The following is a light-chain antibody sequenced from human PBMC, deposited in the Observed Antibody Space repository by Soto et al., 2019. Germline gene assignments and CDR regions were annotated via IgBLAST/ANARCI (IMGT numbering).Light chain of an antibody. J-gene: IGKJ2*01. Sequence: EMVMTQSPATLSVSQGDGATLSCRTSHSVNTNLGWYQQKPGQPPRLLIYDASTGATGVPARFSGSGSGTEFTLTISSVQSEDFAVYYCQQYNNWPPLYTFGQGTKLDIK. CDR1: HSVNTN. CDR3: QQYNNWPPLYT. V-gene: IGKV3-15*01. CDR2: DAS.